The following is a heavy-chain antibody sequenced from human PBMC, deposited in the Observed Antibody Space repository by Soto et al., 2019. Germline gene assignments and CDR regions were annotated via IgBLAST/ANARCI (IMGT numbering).Heavy chain of an antibody. V-gene: IGHV1-46*01. CDR2: INPSGGST. D-gene: IGHD3-22*01. CDR3: ARENGLQDYYDSSGYYFSLGD. CDR1: GYTFTSYY. Sequence: GASVKVSCKASGYTFTSYYMHWVRQAPGQGLEWMGIINPSGGSTSYAQKFQGRVTMTRDTSTSTVYMELSSLRSEDTAVYYCARENGLQDYYDSSGYYFSLGDWGQGTLVTVSS. J-gene: IGHJ4*02.